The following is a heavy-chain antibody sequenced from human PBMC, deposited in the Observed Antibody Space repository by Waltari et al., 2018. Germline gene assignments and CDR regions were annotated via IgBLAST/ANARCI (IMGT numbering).Heavy chain of an antibody. CDR2: IYYSGST. CDR1: GGSISSSSYY. V-gene: IGHV4-39*01. D-gene: IGHD2-2*01. J-gene: IGHJ4*02. CDR3: ARHGSVVVPAAIDY. Sequence: QLQLQESGPGLVKPSETLSLTCTVSGGSISSSSYYWGWIRQPPGKGLEWIGSIYYSGSTYYNPSLKGRVTISVDTSKNQFSLKLSSVTAADTAVYYCARHGSVVVPAAIDYWGQGTLVTVSS.